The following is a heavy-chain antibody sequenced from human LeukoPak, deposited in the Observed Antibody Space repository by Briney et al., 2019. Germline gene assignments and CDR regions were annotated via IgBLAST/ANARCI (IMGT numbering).Heavy chain of an antibody. D-gene: IGHD3-16*01. CDR2: ISSSSSYI. V-gene: IGHV3-21*01. Sequence: PGGSLRLSCAASGITFSSYSMNWVRQAPGKGLEWVSSISSSSSYIYYADSVKGRFTISRDNAKNSLYLQMNSLRAEDTAVYYCARSIVVWYYFDYWGQGTLVTVSS. CDR1: GITFSSYS. J-gene: IGHJ4*02. CDR3: ARSIVVWYYFDY.